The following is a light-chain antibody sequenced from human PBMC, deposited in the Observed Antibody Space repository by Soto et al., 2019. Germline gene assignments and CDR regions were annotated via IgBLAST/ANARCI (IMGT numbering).Light chain of an antibody. CDR3: QQYDDNGP. V-gene: IGKV1-5*03. J-gene: IGKJ1*01. CDR1: QSISSW. CDR2: KAS. Sequence: DIHLTQSPSTLSASVGDRVTITCRASQSISSWLAWYQQKPGTAPKLLIYKASTLQSRVPSRISSSGSGTEFTLTICSLQPDDSATYYCQQYDDNGPVVQGTMGDIK.